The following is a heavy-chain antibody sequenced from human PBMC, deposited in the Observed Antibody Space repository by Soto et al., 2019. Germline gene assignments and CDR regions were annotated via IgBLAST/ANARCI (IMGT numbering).Heavy chain of an antibody. D-gene: IGHD3-10*01. J-gene: IGHJ2*01. CDR1: GFTFSSYA. CDR2: ISGSGGST. Sequence: GGSLRLSCAASGFTFSSYAMSWVRQAPGKGLEWVSAISGSGGSTYYADSVKGRFTISRDNSKNTLYLQMNSLRAEDTAVYYCANPFHGPPGSMDWYFDLWGRGTLVTVSS. V-gene: IGHV3-23*01. CDR3: ANPFHGPPGSMDWYFDL.